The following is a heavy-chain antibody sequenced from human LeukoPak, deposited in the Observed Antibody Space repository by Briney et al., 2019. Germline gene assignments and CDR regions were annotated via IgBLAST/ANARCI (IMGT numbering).Heavy chain of an antibody. V-gene: IGHV1-8*02. J-gene: IGHJ4*02. Sequence: ASVKVSCKASGGTFSSYVISWVRQATRHRLEWMGWMNPNSGNTGYAQKLQGRVTMTRNTSISTAYMELSSLRSEDTTVYYCASEAAAGTVGFDYWGQGTLVTVSS. D-gene: IGHD6-13*01. CDR1: GGTFSSYV. CDR3: ASEAAAGTVGFDY. CDR2: MNPNSGNT.